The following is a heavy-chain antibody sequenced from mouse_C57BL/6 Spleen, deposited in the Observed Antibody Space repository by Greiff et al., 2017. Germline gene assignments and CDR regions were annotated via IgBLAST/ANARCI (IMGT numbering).Heavy chain of an antibody. V-gene: IGHV5-9-1*02. J-gene: IGHJ1*03. CDR3: SRLTGLYWYFDV. Sequence: MESGEGLVKPGGSLKLSCAASGFTFSSYAMSWVRQTPEKRLEWVAYISSGGDYLYYADTVKGRFTISRDNARNTLYLQMSSLKSEDTAMYYCSRLTGLYWYFDVWGTGTTVTGSS. CDR2: ISSGGDYL. D-gene: IGHD4-1*01. CDR1: GFTFSSYA.